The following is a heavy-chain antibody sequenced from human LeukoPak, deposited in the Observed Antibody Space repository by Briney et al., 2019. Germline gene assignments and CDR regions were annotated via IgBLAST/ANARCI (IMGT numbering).Heavy chain of an antibody. Sequence: SQTLSLTCTVSGGSISSGGYYWSSIRQHPGRGLEWIGYIYYSGTTYYNPSLKSRVTISVDTSKNQFSLKLSSVTAADTAVYYCARVSGYYYGSGSTYYFDYWGQGTLVTVSS. CDR3: ARVSGYYYGSGSTYYFDY. D-gene: IGHD3-10*01. CDR2: IYYSGTT. V-gene: IGHV4-31*03. CDR1: GGSISSGGYY. J-gene: IGHJ4*02.